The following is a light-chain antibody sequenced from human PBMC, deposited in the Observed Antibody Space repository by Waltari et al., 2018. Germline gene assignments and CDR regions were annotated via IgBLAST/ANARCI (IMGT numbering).Light chain of an antibody. J-gene: IGKJ5*01. CDR1: QSVLYRSKNEHY. Sequence: DIVMTQSPDSLAVSLGERATINCKSSQSVLYRSKNEHYLAWYQQKAGQPPKLLIYWASAREFGVPDRFSGSGSGTDFTLTISSLQPEDIATYYCQQYDNLPITFGQGTRLEIK. CDR2: WAS. V-gene: IGKV4-1*01. CDR3: QQYDNLPIT.